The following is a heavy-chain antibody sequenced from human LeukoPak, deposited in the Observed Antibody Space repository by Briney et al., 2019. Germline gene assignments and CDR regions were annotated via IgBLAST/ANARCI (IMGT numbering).Heavy chain of an antibody. CDR2: ISHLGDNE. CDR3: AREGTYSDILTGYSFFDY. Sequence: GSLRLSCAASGFTFSTYPLHWVRQAPGKGLEWVALISHLGDNEYYADSVKGRFSISRDNSKSTLYLHMNSLRPEDTALYYCAREGTYSDILTGYSFFDYWGQGTLVTVSS. D-gene: IGHD3-9*01. V-gene: IGHV3-30-3*01. J-gene: IGHJ4*02. CDR1: GFTFSTYP.